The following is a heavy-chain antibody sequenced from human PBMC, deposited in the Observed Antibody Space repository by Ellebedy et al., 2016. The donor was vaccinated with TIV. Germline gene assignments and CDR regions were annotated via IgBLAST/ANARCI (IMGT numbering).Heavy chain of an antibody. V-gene: IGHV5-51*01. D-gene: IGHD2-15*01. CDR1: GYSFTSYW. Sequence: GESLKISXQGSGYSFTSYWIGWVRQMPGKGLEWMGIIYPGDSDTRYSPSFQGQVTISADKSISTAYLQWSSLKASDTAMYYCARSVGPVVVAATHHYYYGMDVWGQGTTVTVSS. J-gene: IGHJ6*02. CDR2: IYPGDSDT. CDR3: ARSVGPVVVAATHHYYYGMDV.